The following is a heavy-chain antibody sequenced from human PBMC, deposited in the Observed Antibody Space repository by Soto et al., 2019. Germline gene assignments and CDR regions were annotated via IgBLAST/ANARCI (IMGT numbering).Heavy chain of an antibody. CDR1: GFTFSSYA. D-gene: IGHD3-9*01. CDR3: AKCGYDILTGYYSYYYYGMDV. CDR2: VSGSGDST. V-gene: IGHV3-23*01. Sequence: GGSLRLSCAASGFTFSSYAMSWVRQAPGKGLEWVSTVSGSGDSTYYADSVKGRLTISRDNSKNTLYLQMNSLRAEDTAVYYCAKCGYDILTGYYSYYYYGMDVWGQGTTVTVSS. J-gene: IGHJ6*02.